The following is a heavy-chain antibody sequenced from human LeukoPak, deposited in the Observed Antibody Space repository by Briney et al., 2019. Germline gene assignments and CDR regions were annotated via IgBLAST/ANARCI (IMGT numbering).Heavy chain of an antibody. D-gene: IGHD3-16*02. Sequence: PSETLSLTCTVSGGSISSSSYYWGWIRQPPGKGLEWIGSIYYSGSTYYNPSLKSRVTISVDTSKNQFSLKLSSVTAADTAVYYCWSYDYVWGSYRYFFVDYWGQGTLVTVS. J-gene: IGHJ4*02. V-gene: IGHV4-39*01. CDR3: WSYDYVWGSYRYFFVDY. CDR2: IYYSGST. CDR1: GGSISSSSYY.